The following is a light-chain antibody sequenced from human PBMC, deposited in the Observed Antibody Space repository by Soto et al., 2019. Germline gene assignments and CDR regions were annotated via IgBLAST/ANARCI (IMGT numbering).Light chain of an antibody. CDR2: AAS. Sequence: DIQMTQSPSSLYASVGDRVTITCRPSQTISNYLNWYQQKPGKAPKFLIYAASTLQNGVPSRVSGRTSVADFNLTINGLEPEDFATYYCQQSYSFPYTFGQGDNREI. V-gene: IGKV1-39*01. CDR3: QQSYSFPYT. CDR1: QTISNY. J-gene: IGKJ2*01.